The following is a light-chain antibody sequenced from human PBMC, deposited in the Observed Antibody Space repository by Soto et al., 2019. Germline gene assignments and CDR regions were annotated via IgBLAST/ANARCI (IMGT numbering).Light chain of an antibody. CDR3: QQYGSSPFT. V-gene: IGKV3-20*01. CDR1: QSVSSSY. J-gene: IGKJ3*01. Sequence: EIVLTQSPGTLSLSPGERATLTCRASQSVSSSYLAWYQQKPGQAPRLLIYGASSRATGIPDRFRGSGSGTDFTLTISRLEPEDFAVYYCQQYGSSPFTFGRGPKVDIK. CDR2: GAS.